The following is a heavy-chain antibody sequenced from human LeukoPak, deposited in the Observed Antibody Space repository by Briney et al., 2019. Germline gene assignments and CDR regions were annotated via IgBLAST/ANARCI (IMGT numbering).Heavy chain of an antibody. Sequence: GGPLRLSCEASGFNFHDYGMSWVRQAPGRGLEWVSGIFWNGGSTGYADSVKGRFTISRDNTKNSLYLQMNSLRAEDTALYYCARDRGVDTAMVNWFDPWGQGTLVTVSS. CDR2: IFWNGGST. D-gene: IGHD5-18*01. CDR1: GFNFHDYG. J-gene: IGHJ5*02. CDR3: ARDRGVDTAMVNWFDP. V-gene: IGHV3-20*04.